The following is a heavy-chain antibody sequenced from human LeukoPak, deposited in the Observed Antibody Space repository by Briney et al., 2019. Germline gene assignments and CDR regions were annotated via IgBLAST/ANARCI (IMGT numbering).Heavy chain of an antibody. CDR1: GYVFSNYG. CDR2: INPNSGGT. Sequence: ASVKVSCKASGYVFSNYGISWVRQAPGQGLEWMGWINPNSGGTNYAQKFQGRVTMTRDTSISTACMELSRLRSDDTAVYYCARGSNLDYWGQGTLVTVSS. J-gene: IGHJ4*02. V-gene: IGHV1-2*02. CDR3: ARGSNLDY.